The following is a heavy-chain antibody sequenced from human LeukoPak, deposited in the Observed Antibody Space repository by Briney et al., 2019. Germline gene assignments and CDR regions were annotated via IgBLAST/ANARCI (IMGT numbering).Heavy chain of an antibody. V-gene: IGHV3-21*01. CDR3: PRDDAPYTSSADFDY. CDR1: GFTLSSFS. D-gene: IGHD6-6*01. Sequence: GGSLRLSCGASGFTLSSFSMNWVRQAPGKGLEWVSSISSGSRYIYYADSVKGRFTVSRDNAKNSLYLQMNSLRAEDTAVYYCPRDDAPYTSSADFDYWGQGTLVTVSS. CDR2: ISSGSRYI. J-gene: IGHJ4*02.